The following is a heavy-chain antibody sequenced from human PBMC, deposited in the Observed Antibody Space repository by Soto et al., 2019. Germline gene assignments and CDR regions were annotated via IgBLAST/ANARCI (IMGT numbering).Heavy chain of an antibody. CDR2: INHSGST. J-gene: IGHJ6*02. CDR3: ARGQEVLWFGDSIGYYYGMDV. CDR1: GGSFSGYY. D-gene: IGHD3-10*01. V-gene: IGHV4-34*01. Sequence: SETLSLTCAVYGGSFSGYYWSWIRQPLGKGLEWIGEINHSGSTNYNPSLKSRVTISVDTSKNQFSLKLSSVTAADTAVYYCARGQEVLWFGDSIGYYYGMDVWGQGTTVTVS.